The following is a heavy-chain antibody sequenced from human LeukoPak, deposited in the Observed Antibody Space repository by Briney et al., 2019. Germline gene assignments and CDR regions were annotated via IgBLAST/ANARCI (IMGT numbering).Heavy chain of an antibody. Sequence: ASVTVSCKASGYTFTGYYMHWVRQAPGQGLEWMGRINPSSGGTNYAQKFQGRVTMTRDTSISTAYMELSRLRSDDTAVYYCARVYYDSSGYYYRVFDYWGQGTLVTVSS. J-gene: IGHJ4*02. CDR1: GYTFTGYY. CDR2: INPSSGGT. D-gene: IGHD3-22*01. CDR3: ARVYYDSSGYYYRVFDY. V-gene: IGHV1-2*06.